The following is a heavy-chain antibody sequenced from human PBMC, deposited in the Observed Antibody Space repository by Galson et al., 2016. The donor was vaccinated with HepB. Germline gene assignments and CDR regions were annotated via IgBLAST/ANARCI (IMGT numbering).Heavy chain of an antibody. J-gene: IGHJ6*02. CDR1: GYTFTSYD. Sequence: SVKVSCKASGYTFTSYDINWVRQATGQGLEWMGWMNPNSGNTGYAQKFQGRVTMTRNTSISTAYMELSSLRSEDTAVYYCARDQYYDFWRAQLGYYYYGMDVWGQGTTVTGSS. D-gene: IGHD3-3*01. V-gene: IGHV1-8*01. CDR2: MNPNSGNT. CDR3: ARDQYYDFWRAQLGYYYYGMDV.